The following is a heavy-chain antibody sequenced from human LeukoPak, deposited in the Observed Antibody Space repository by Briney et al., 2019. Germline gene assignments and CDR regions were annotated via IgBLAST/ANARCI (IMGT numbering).Heavy chain of an antibody. J-gene: IGHJ3*02. CDR3: ARVLWFGELMDAFDI. CDR1: GGSISSYY. Sequence: SETLSLTCTVSGGSISSYYWSWIRQPPGKGREGMGYIYYSGSTNYNPSLKSRVTISVDTSKNQFSLKLSSVTAADTAVYYCARVLWFGELMDAFDIWGQGTMVTVSS. CDR2: IYYSGST. D-gene: IGHD3-10*01. V-gene: IGHV4-59*01.